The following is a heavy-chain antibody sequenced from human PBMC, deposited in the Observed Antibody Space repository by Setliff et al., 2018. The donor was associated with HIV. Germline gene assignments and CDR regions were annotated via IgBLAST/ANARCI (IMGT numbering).Heavy chain of an antibody. D-gene: IGHD6-19*01. J-gene: IGHJ1*01. CDR1: GYTLTELS. CDR2: ISAYNGNR. V-gene: IGHV1-18*01. CDR3: ASHPPWLDRAEYFQH. Sequence: GASVKVSCKVSGYTLTELSMHWVRQAPGKGLEWMGWISAYNGNRNYAKKFQGRVTVTKDSSTSIVYMELRNLRSDDTAVYYCASHPPWLDRAEYFQHWGQGTLVTVSS.